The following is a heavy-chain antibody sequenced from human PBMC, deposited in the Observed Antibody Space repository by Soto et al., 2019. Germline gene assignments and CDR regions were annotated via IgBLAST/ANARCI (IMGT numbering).Heavy chain of an antibody. V-gene: IGHV4-59*11. CDR3: ARGGGRGGYDYVMYYFDY. D-gene: IGHD5-12*01. CDR2: IYYRGST. J-gene: IGHJ4*02. Sequence: SETLSLTCTVSGGSISSQYWSWIRQPPGKGLEWIGSIYYRGSTNYNPSLKSRFTIAVDTSKNQFSLKLTSVTAADPALYYCARGGGRGGYDYVMYYFDYWGQGTLVTVSS. CDR1: GGSISSQY.